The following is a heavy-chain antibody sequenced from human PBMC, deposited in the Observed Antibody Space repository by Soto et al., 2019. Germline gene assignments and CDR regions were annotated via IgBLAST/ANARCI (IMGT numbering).Heavy chain of an antibody. D-gene: IGHD6-13*01. V-gene: IGHV5-51*01. J-gene: IGHJ5*02. CDR1: GYIFTTYW. Sequence: PVESLKISCKGSGYIFTTYWIGCFLQMPVKGLEWMGLIYPGDSDTRYSPSFQGQVTISADKSISTAYLQWSSLKASDTAMYYCARHISEWQQLGGRFDPWGQGTLVTVSS. CDR2: IYPGDSDT. CDR3: ARHISEWQQLGGRFDP.